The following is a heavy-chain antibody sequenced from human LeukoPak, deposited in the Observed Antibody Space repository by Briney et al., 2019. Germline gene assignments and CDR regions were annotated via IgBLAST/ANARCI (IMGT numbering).Heavy chain of an antibody. CDR2: INSDGGST. J-gene: IGHJ6*03. Sequence: PGGSPRLSCAASGFTFSSYWMHWVRQAPGKGLVWVSRINSDGGSTSYADSVKGRFTISRDNAKNTLYLQMNSLRAEDTAVYYCARSGYSSSWYGGFYYYYYYMDVWGKGTTVTVSS. CDR3: ARSGYSSSWYGGFYYYYYYMDV. CDR1: GFTFSSYW. V-gene: IGHV3-74*01. D-gene: IGHD6-13*01.